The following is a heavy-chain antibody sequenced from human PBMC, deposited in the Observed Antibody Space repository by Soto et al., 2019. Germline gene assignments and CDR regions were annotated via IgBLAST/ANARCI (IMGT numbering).Heavy chain of an antibody. D-gene: IGHD3-10*01. CDR3: ARDWDSSGLFDP. V-gene: IGHV4-59*01. CDR1: GASITTYY. J-gene: IGHJ5*02. Sequence: PSETLSLTCSVSGASITTYYWSWIRQPPGKGLEWIGSISYSGSTKYNPSLESRVMISLDTSKNQFSLRLTSVTAADTALYYCARDWDSSGLFDPWGQGALVNVSS. CDR2: ISYSGST.